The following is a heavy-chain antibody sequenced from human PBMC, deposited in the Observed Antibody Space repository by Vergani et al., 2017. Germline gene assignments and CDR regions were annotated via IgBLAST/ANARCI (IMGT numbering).Heavy chain of an antibody. CDR1: GFSFSNYW. CDR3: ARGGSSGSFLH. Sequence: EVQLVESGGGLVQPGGSLRLSCATSGFSFSNYWVTWVRQAIGKGLEWVASIQEDGSAKPFLDSLKGRFFISRDNAKNCSLLYMTSLTAEDTAVYYCARGGSSGSFLHWDQGILVTVSS. J-gene: IGHJ4*02. V-gene: IGHV3-7*01. D-gene: IGHD1-26*01. CDR2: IQEDGSAK.